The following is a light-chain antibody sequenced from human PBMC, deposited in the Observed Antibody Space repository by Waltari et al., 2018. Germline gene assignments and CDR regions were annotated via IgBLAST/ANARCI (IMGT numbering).Light chain of an antibody. CDR2: GAS. V-gene: IGKV3D-15*01. CDR1: QNVKSN. CDR3: QQYNNWPPLT. Sequence: EVVMTQSPATLSVSPGERATLSCRASQNVKSNVAWYQQTPGRAPRLLIYGASTRATGIPGRFSGSGSGTEFTLTISSLQSEDCAVYYCQQYNNWPPLTFGGGTKVEIK. J-gene: IGKJ4*01.